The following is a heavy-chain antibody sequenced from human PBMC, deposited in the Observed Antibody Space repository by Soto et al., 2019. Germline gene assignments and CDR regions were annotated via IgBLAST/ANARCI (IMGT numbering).Heavy chain of an antibody. J-gene: IGHJ4*02. Sequence: GGSLRLSCVGSGCTSRSHWMSWVRQAPAKGREWGGNMTRDGSAKYCVDSVKCRSSISRDKGKNSVYLQMNSLRAEHTAMYYCARIPRDWCLLDDWGQGALVTVS. CDR3: ARIPRDWCLLDD. D-gene: IGHD2-8*02. CDR2: MTRDGSAK. CDR1: GCTSRSHW. V-gene: IGHV3-7*01.